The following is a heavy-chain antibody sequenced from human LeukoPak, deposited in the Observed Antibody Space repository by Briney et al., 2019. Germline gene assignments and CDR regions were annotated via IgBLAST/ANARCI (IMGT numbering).Heavy chain of an antibody. D-gene: IGHD3-22*01. V-gene: IGHV3-21*01. CDR1: GFTFSSYS. J-gene: IGHJ4*02. Sequence: GGSLRLSCAASGFTFSSYSMNWVRQAPGKGLEWVSSISSSSSYIYYADSVKGRFTISRDNAKNSLYLQMNSLRAEDTAVYYCAREPPYYYDSSDTFDYWGQGTLVTVSS. CDR3: AREPPYYYDSSDTFDY. CDR2: ISSSSSYI.